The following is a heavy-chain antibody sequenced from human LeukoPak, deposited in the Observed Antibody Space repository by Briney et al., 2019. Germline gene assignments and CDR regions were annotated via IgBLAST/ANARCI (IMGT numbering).Heavy chain of an antibody. CDR1: GFTFNSYA. Sequence: GGSLRLSCAASGFTFNSYAMTWVRQAPGKGLEWVSAISGNGGTTYYADSVKGRFTISRDNSKNTLYLQMNSLRAEDTAVYYCAKFQDTAMVNYFDYWGQGTLVTVSS. D-gene: IGHD5-18*01. V-gene: IGHV3-23*01. CDR2: ISGNGGTT. J-gene: IGHJ4*02. CDR3: AKFQDTAMVNYFDY.